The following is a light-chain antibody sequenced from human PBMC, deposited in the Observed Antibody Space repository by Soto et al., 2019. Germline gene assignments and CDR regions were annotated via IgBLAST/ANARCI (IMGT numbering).Light chain of an antibody. V-gene: IGKV1-8*01. Sequence: AIRMTQSPSSLSASTGDRVTITCRASQGISSYLAWYQQKPGKAPKLLIYAASTLQSGVPSRFSGSGTRADFTPTSRCLQSEDFGTYYCQQYYSYPLTFGGGTKGDIK. CDR1: QGISSY. CDR2: AAS. CDR3: QQYYSYPLT. J-gene: IGKJ4*01.